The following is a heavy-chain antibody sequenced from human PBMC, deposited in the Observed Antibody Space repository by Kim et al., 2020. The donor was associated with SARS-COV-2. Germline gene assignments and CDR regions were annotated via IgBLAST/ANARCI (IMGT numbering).Heavy chain of an antibody. CDR2: IYYSGST. J-gene: IGHJ3*01. CDR1: GGSISSSSYY. D-gene: IGHD3-3*01. CDR3: ARLPLRYDFWSGYLV. V-gene: IGHV4-39*01. Sequence: SETLSLTCTVSGGSISSSSYYWGWIRQPPGKGLEWIGSIYYSGSTYYNPSLKSRVTISVDTSKNQFSLKLSSVTAADTAVYYCARLPLRYDFWSGYLVWG.